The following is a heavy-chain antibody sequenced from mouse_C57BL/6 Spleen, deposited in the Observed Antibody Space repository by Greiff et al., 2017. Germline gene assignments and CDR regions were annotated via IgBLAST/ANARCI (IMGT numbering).Heavy chain of an antibody. CDR2: INPNYGTT. CDR1: GYSFTDYN. CDR3: ARIGGSSGYVLYAMDY. V-gene: IGHV1-39*01. J-gene: IGHJ4*01. Sequence: EVQLVESGPELVKPGASVKISCKASGYSFTDYNMNWVKQSNGKSLEWIGVINPNYGTTSYNQKFKGKATLTVDQSSSTAYMQLNSLTSEDSAVYYCARIGGSSGYVLYAMDYWGQGTSVTVSS. D-gene: IGHD3-2*02.